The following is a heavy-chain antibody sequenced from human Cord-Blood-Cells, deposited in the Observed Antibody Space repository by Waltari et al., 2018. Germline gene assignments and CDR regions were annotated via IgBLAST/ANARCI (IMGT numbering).Heavy chain of an antibody. Sequence: QVQLVQSGAEVKKPGASVKVSCKVSGYTLTELSMHWVRQAPGKGLEWMGGFDPEDGETIYAQKFQGRVTMTEETSTDTAYMELSSLRSEDTAVYYCATDPAHDSSGYYYDYWGQGTLVTVSS. CDR3: ATDPAHDSSGYYYDY. CDR2: FDPEDGET. V-gene: IGHV1-24*01. CDR1: GYTLTELS. D-gene: IGHD3-22*01. J-gene: IGHJ4*02.